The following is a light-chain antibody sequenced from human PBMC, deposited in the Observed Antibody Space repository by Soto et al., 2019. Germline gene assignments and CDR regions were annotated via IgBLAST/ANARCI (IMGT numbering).Light chain of an antibody. CDR2: AAS. CDR1: QDISNY. J-gene: IGKJ3*01. CDR3: QKYNSAPPFT. Sequence: GDRVTITCRATQDISNYLAWYQQKPGKVPKLLIYAASTLHSGVPSRFSGSGSGTDFTLTISSLQPEDVATYSCQKYNSAPPFTFGPGTKVDIK. V-gene: IGKV1-27*01.